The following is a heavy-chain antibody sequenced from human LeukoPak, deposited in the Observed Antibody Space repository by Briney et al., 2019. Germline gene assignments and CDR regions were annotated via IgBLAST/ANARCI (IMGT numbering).Heavy chain of an antibody. J-gene: IGHJ4*02. CDR2: ISAYNGNT. Sequence: ASVKVSCKASGYTFTSYGISWVRQAPGQGLEWMGWISAYNGNTNYAQKLQGRVTMTTDTSTSTAYMELRSLRSDDTAVYYCARDRYPGPYYYDSSGYYTGYLDYWGQGTLVTVPS. V-gene: IGHV1-18*01. CDR1: GYTFTSYG. CDR3: ARDRYPGPYYYDSSGYYTGYLDY. D-gene: IGHD3-22*01.